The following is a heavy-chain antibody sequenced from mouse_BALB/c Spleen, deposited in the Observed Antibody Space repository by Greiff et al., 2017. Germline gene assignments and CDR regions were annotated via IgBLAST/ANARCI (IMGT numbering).Heavy chain of an antibody. V-gene: IGHV2-6-7*01. Sequence: VMLVESGPGLVAPSQSLSITCTVSGFSLTGYGVNWVRQPPGKGLEWLGMIWGDGSTDYNSALKSRLSISKDNSKSQVFLKMNSLQTDDTAIYYCVRSYGSSYGFAYWGQGTLVTVSA. D-gene: IGHD1-1*01. CDR3: VRSYGSSYGFAY. CDR1: GFSLTGYG. J-gene: IGHJ3*01. CDR2: IWGDGST.